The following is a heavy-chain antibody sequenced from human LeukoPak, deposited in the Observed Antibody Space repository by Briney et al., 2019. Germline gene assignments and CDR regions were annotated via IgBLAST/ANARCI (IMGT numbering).Heavy chain of an antibody. CDR2: IYSGSST. CDR1: GFTVSSNY. V-gene: IGHV3-53*04. Sequence: GGSLRLSCAASGFTVSSNYMSWVRQAPGKGLEWVSVIYSGSSTYYADSVKGRFTISRHNSKNTLYLQMNSLRAEDTAVYYCAREYSSSSGELGYFDYWGQGTLVTVSS. D-gene: IGHD6-6*01. J-gene: IGHJ4*02. CDR3: AREYSSSSGELGYFDY.